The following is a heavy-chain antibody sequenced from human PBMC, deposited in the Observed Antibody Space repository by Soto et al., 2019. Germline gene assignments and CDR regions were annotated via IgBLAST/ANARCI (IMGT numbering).Heavy chain of an antibody. J-gene: IGHJ6*02. D-gene: IGHD6-13*01. CDR2: IYYSGST. Sequence: PSETLSLTCIVSGGSISSNDFYWSWIRQPPGKGLEWIGYIYYSGSTNYNPSLKSRVTISVDTSKNQFSLKLSSVTAADTAVYYCASSNIAATGFYYYGMDVWGRGTTVTVSS. CDR1: GGSISSNDFY. V-gene: IGHV4-61*08. CDR3: ASSNIAATGFYYYGMDV.